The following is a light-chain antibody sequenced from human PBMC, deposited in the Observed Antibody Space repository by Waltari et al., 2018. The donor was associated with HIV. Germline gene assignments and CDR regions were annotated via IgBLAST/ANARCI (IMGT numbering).Light chain of an antibody. CDR1: ELENNN. CDR3: QAWDSSAAVV. V-gene: IGLV3-1*01. J-gene: IGLJ2*01. Sequence: SYDLIQPPSVSISPGQKASITCSGAELENNNVCWYQQKPGHSPVLLIYQDTKRPSGIPERFSGSNSGNTATLTISGTQAMDEADYYCQAWDSSAAVVFGGGTKLTVL. CDR2: QDT.